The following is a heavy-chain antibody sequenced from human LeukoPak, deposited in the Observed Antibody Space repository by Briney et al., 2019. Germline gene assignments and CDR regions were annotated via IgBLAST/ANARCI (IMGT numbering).Heavy chain of an antibody. CDR2: INPNSGGT. D-gene: IGHD2-15*01. V-gene: IGHV1-2*02. CDR1: GYTFTGYY. Sequence: GASVKVSCKASGYTFTGYYMHWVRQAPGQGLEWMGWINPNSGGTNYAQKFQGRVTMTRDTSISTAYMELSRLRSDDTAVYYCARAAGCSGSSCYPYVPTHQYYFDYWAREPWSPSPQ. J-gene: IGHJ4*02. CDR3: ARAAGCSGSSCYPYVPTHQYYFDY.